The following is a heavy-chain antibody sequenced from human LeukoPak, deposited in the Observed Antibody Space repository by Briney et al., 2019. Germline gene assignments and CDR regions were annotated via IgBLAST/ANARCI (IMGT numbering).Heavy chain of an antibody. J-gene: IGHJ4*02. CDR3: AKDLPPFCSGGSCYGLDH. D-gene: IGHD2-15*01. CDR2: ISGSGGYT. V-gene: IGHV3-23*01. Sequence: GGSLRLSCTVSGFTLSSYEMSWIRQAPGKGLEWVSSISGSGGYTYYADSVKGRFFVSRDNSKNTIYLQMNGLRPEDTAIYYCAKDLPPFCSGGSCYGLDHWGQGTPVSVSS. CDR1: GFTLSSYE.